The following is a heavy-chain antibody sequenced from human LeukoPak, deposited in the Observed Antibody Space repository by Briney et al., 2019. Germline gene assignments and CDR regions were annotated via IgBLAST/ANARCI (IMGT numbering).Heavy chain of an antibody. V-gene: IGHV4-59*01. J-gene: IGHJ4*02. D-gene: IGHD3-22*01. CDR3: ARASRRYHYDSSGYYSDPKTLDY. CDR1: GGSISSYY. Sequence: SETLSLTCTVSGGSISSYYWSWIRQPPGKGLEWIGYIYYSGSTNYNPSLKSRVTISVDTSKNQFSLKLSSVTAADTAVYYCARASRRYHYDSSGYYSDPKTLDYWGQGTLVTVSS. CDR2: IYYSGST.